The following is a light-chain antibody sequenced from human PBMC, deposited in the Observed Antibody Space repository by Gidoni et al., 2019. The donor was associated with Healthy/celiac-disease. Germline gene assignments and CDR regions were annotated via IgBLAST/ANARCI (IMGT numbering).Light chain of an antibody. V-gene: IGLV2-14*03. CDR2: DVS. J-gene: IGLJ2*01. CDR1: SSDVGGYNY. CDR3: SSYTSSSTLLVV. Sequence: QSALTQPASVSGSPGQPITISCTGTSSDVGGYNYVSWYQQHPGKAPKLMIYDVSNRPSGVSNRFSGSKSGNTASLTISGLQAEDEADYYCSSYTSSSTLLVVFGGGTKLTVL.